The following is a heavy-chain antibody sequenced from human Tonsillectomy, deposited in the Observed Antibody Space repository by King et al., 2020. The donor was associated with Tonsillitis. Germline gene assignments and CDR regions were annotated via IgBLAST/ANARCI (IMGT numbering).Heavy chain of an antibody. D-gene: IGHD2-15*01. CDR3: AREGARYCSGGSCYLDY. J-gene: IGHJ4*02. V-gene: IGHV3-7*01. Sequence: VQLVESGGGLVQPGGSLRLSCAPSGFTFSSYWMSWGRQAPGKGLEGVANIKQDGREQLEVESVEGRFTITRDNAKNSLYLQMNSLRAEDTAVYYCAREGARYCSGGSCYLDYWGQGTLVTVSS. CDR2: IKQDGREQ. CDR1: GFTFSSYW.